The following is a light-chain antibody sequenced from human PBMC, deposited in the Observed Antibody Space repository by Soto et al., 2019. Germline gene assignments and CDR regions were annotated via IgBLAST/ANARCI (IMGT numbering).Light chain of an antibody. CDR1: HDVSSW. Sequence: DIQMTQSPSSFSASVGDRVTITCRASHDVSSWLAWYQQKPGKAPRLLIYGASTLQSGVPSRFSGSGSGTDFTLTSSSLQPEDFATYYCQQANSPYSFGQGTKREIK. V-gene: IGKV1-12*01. CDR2: GAS. CDR3: QQANSPYS. J-gene: IGKJ2*03.